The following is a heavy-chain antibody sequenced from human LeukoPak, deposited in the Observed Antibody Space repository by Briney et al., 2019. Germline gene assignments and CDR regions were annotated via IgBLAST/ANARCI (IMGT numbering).Heavy chain of an antibody. V-gene: IGHV4-34*01. J-gene: IGHJ4*02. CDR2: INHSGST. CDR1: GGPFSGYY. Sequence: PSETLTLTCAVYGGPFSGYYWSWIRQPPGKGLEWIGEINHSGSTNYNPSLKSRVTISVDTSKNQFSLKLSSVTAADTAVYYCARAGRYCSGGSCYRSPIDYWGQGTLVSVSS. D-gene: IGHD2-15*01. CDR3: ARAGRYCSGGSCYRSPIDY.